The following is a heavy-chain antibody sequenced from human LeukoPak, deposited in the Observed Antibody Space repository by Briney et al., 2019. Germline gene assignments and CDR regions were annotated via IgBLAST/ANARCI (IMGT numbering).Heavy chain of an antibody. J-gene: IGHJ4*02. Sequence: SETLSLTCAVYDGSLSGYYWNWFRQPPGKRLEWIGEINHSGSTNYNPSLKSRVTISSDTSKNHFSLMLRSVTAADTAVYYCARGPYGLDYWGQGTLVAVSS. CDR1: DGSLSGYY. D-gene: IGHD2-21*01. V-gene: IGHV4-34*01. CDR2: INHSGST. CDR3: ARGPYGLDY.